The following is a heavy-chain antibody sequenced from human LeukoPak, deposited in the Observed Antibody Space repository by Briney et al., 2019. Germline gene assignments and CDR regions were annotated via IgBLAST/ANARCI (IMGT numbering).Heavy chain of an antibody. CDR2: VYRSGQS. Sequence: SQTLSLTCSVSGDSTVGYYWGWIRQSPGRAPEWLAYVYRSGQSDYNSSLRGRVTVSLDRSETQVSLRLRSLTAADTAIYYCASGKYYYDDSASVNRASRTAFHIWAQGTMVLVSS. J-gene: IGHJ3*02. D-gene: IGHD3-22*01. CDR3: ASGKYYYDDSASVNRASRTAFHI. CDR1: GDSTVGYY. V-gene: IGHV4-59*12.